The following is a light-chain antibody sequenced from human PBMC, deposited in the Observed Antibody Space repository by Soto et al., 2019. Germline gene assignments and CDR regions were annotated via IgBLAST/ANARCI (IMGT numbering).Light chain of an antibody. Sequence: EIVMTQSPATLSVSPGERATLSCRASQSVSSNLAWYQQKPGQAPRLLIYGASTSATGIPARFSGSGSGTEFTLTISSLQSEDFAVYYCQQYNNWPPYTVGQGTKLEIK. CDR2: GAS. J-gene: IGKJ2*01. CDR3: QQYNNWPPYT. V-gene: IGKV3-15*01. CDR1: QSVSSN.